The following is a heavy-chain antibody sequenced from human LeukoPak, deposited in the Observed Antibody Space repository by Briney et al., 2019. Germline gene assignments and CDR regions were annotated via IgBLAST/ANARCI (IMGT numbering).Heavy chain of an antibody. CDR1: GFNFRSYA. V-gene: IGHV3-23*01. CDR2: ISSSGGST. Sequence: GGSLRLSCAASGFNFRSYAMSWVRQAPGKGLEWVSAISSSGGSTYYADTVKGRFTISRDNSKNTLYLQMNSLRAEDTAVYYCAKDRPYFDYWGQGTLVTVSA. CDR3: AKDRPYFDY. J-gene: IGHJ4*02.